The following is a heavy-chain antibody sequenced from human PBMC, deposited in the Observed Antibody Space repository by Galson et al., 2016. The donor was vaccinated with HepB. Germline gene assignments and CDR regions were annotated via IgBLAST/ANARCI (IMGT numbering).Heavy chain of an antibody. CDR2: ISGYNGYT. CDR3: ARSGDGNWFES. CDR1: GSTFTSYG. Sequence: SCKASGSTFTSYGIGWVRQAPGQGLEWMGWISGYNGYTDSAQKLQGRVTMTTDTSTSTAYMELSSLRSDDTAVYFCARSGDGNWFESWGQGTLVTVSS. J-gene: IGHJ5*01. V-gene: IGHV1-18*04. D-gene: IGHD2-21*02.